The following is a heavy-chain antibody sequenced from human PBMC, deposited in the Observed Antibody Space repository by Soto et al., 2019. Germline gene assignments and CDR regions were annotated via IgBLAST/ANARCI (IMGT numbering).Heavy chain of an antibody. CDR1: GYSFTSYW. J-gene: IGHJ2*01. CDR3: ALPPYDYDWNYWYFDL. CDR2: IYPGDSDT. D-gene: IGHD1-20*01. V-gene: IGHV5-51*01. Sequence: EVQLVQYGAEVKKPGESLKISCKGSGYSFTSYWIGWVRQMPGKGLEWMGIIYPGDSDTRYSPSFQGQVTISADKSISTAYLQWSSLKASDTAMYYCALPPYDYDWNYWYFDLWGRGTLVTVSS.